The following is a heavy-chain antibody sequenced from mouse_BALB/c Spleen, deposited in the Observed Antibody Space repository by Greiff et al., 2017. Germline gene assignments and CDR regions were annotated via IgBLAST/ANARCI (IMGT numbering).Heavy chain of an antibody. D-gene: IGHD4-1*01. CDR1: GYSITSDYA. V-gene: IGHV3-2*02. CDR2: ISYSGST. Sequence: EVQLQQSGPGLVKPSQSLSLTCTVTGYSITSDYAWNWIRQFPGNKLEWMGYISYSGSTSYNPSLKSRISITRDTSKNQFFLQLNSVTTEDTATYYCARRGDWGFDYWGQGTTLTVSS. CDR3: ARRGDWGFDY. J-gene: IGHJ2*01.